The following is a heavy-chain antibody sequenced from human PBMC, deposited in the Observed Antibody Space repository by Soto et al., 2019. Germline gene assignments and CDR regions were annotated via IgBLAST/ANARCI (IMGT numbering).Heavy chain of an antibody. V-gene: IGHV4-59*01. J-gene: IGHJ4*02. D-gene: IGHD3-3*01. CDR3: ARDLETTISGVVIVGVY. CDR1: GGSISNYY. CDR2: IYYSGST. Sequence: QVQLQESGPGLVKPSETLSLTCTVSGGSISNYYWSWIRQPPGKGLEWIGYIYYSGSTNYNPSLKSRVSMSVDTSKNQVTLKLSSVTAADTAVYYCARDLETTISGVVIVGVYWGRGTLVTVSS.